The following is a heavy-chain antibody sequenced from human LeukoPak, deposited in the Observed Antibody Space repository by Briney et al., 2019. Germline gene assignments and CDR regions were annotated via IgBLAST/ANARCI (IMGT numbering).Heavy chain of an antibody. CDR3: ATDYGGHSEAFDI. D-gene: IGHD4-23*01. J-gene: IGHJ3*02. CDR2: IYYSGST. CDR1: GGSISSGGYY. Sequence: SQTLSLTCTVSGGSISSGGYYWSWIRQHPGKGLEWIGYIYYSGSTYYNPSLKSRVTISVDTSKNQFSLKLSSVTAADTAVYHCATDYGGHSEAFDIWGQGTMVTVSS. V-gene: IGHV4-31*03.